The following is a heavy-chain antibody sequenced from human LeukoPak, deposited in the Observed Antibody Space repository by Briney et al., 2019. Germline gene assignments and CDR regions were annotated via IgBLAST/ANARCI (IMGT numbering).Heavy chain of an antibody. J-gene: IGHJ4*02. CDR3: AKVRGTYSSANFFDH. CDR1: GFTFDNYA. D-gene: IGHD6-19*01. CDR2: ISWNSGYI. V-gene: IGHV3-9*01. Sequence: PGGSLRQTCAASGFTFDNYAMHWVRQAPGKGLEWLSIISWNSGYIGYADSVKGRFTISRDNAKKSLDLQMNSLRAEDTAFYYCAKVRGTYSSANFFDHWGQGSLDRVSS.